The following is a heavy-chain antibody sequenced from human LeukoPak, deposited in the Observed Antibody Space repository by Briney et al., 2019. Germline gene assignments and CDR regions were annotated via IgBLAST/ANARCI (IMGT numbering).Heavy chain of an antibody. CDR2: IYTSGST. J-gene: IGHJ4*02. CDR1: GGSISSYY. V-gene: IGHV4-4*07. D-gene: IGHD3-9*01. Sequence: SETLSLTCTVSGGSISSYYWSWIRQPAGKGLEWIGRIYTSGSTNYNPSLKSRVTMSVDTSKNQFSLKLSSVTAADTAVYYCVREERNILTGYYGFDYWGQGTLVTVSS. CDR3: VREERNILTGYYGFDY.